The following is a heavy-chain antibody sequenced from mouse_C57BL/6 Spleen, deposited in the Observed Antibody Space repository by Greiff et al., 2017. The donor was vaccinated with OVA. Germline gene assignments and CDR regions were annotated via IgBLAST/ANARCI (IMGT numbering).Heavy chain of an antibody. D-gene: IGHD1-1*01. J-gene: IGHJ2*01. V-gene: IGHV1-69*01. CDR1: GYTFTSYW. CDR2: IDPSDSYT. CDR3: ARHYYGSKYYFDY. Sequence: VQLQQPGAELVMPGASVKLSCKASGYTFTSYWMHWVKQRPGQGLEWIGEIDPSDSYTNYNQKFKGKSTLTVDKSSSTAYMQLSSLTSEDSAVYYCARHYYGSKYYFDYWGQGTTLTVSS.